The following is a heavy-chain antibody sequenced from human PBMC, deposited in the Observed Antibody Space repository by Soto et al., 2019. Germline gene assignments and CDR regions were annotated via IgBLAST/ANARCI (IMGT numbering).Heavy chain of an antibody. J-gene: IGHJ4*02. CDR2: IYPGDSGT. D-gene: IGHD3-10*01. CDR3: ARPAYYGSGNYYFDY. CDR1: GYNFISYW. V-gene: IGHV5-51*01. Sequence: SLKISCEASGYNFISYWIGWVRQMPGKGLEWMGTIYPGDSGTTHSPSFEGQVTISADKSIRTAYLQWSSLKASDTAMYYCARPAYYGSGNYYFDYWGQGTLVTVSS.